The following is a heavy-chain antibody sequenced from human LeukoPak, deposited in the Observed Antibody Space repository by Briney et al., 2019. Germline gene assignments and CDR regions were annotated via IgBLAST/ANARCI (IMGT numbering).Heavy chain of an antibody. CDR3: ARMNRWLRKRNWFDP. Sequence: SETLSLTCAVYGGSFSGYYWSWIRQPPGKGLEWIGEINHSGSTNYNPSLKSRVTISVDTSKNQFSLKLSSVTAADTAVYYCARMNRWLRKRNWFDPWGQGTLVTVSS. CDR1: GGSFSGYY. CDR2: INHSGST. D-gene: IGHD1-14*01. V-gene: IGHV4-34*01. J-gene: IGHJ5*02.